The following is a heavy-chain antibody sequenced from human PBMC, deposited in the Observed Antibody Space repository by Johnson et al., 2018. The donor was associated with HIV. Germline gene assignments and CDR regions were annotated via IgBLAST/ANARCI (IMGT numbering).Heavy chain of an antibody. CDR2: IKQDGSEK. Sequence: VESGGGLVKPGGSLRLSCAASGFTFSSYWMSWVRQAPGKGLELVANIKQDGSEKYYGDSVKGVFPISRDNSKNTVYLQMNSLKAEDTAVYYCAKAFEPLGGSYLDAFDIWGQGTMVTVSS. CDR3: AKAFEPLGGSYLDAFDI. J-gene: IGHJ3*02. V-gene: IGHV3-7*01. D-gene: IGHD1-26*01. CDR1: GFTFSSYW.